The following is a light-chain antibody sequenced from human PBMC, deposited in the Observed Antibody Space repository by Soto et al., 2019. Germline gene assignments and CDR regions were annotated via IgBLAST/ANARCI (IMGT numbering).Light chain of an antibody. CDR3: SSYTSSSTPCV. CDR2: EVS. V-gene: IGLV2-14*01. J-gene: IGLJ1*01. Sequence: VLTQPASVSGSPGQSITISCTGTSSDVGGYNYVSWYQQHPGKAPKLMIYEVSNRPSGVSNRFSGSKSGNTASLTISGLQAEDEADYYCSSYTSSSTPCVFGAGTKVTV. CDR1: SSDVGGYNY.